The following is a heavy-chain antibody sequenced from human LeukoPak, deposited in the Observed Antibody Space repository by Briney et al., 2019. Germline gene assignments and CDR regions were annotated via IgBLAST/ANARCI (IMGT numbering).Heavy chain of an antibody. J-gene: IGHJ4*02. CDR3: ARGSGGY. V-gene: IGHV3-7*01. Sequence: GGSLRLSCAASGMTFSTYWMTWVRQAPGKGLEWVANIKQDGSEEYYVDSVKGRFTISRDNAKNSLYLQMNRLRVEDTAVYYCARGSGGYWGQGTLVTVSS. CDR1: GMTFSTYW. CDR2: IKQDGSEE. D-gene: IGHD1-26*01.